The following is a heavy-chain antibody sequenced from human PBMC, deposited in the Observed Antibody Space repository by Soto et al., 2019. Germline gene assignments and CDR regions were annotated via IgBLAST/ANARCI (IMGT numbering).Heavy chain of an antibody. Sequence: EVPMLESGGGLVQPGGSLRLSCEASGFTFSNYAMTWVRQAPGKGLEWVSHMTGTGATTYYADSVKGRFTSSRDNSKKTLYLQMNSLRADDTAVYYCARDQYFGSGTAFDSWGQGTLVTVSS. J-gene: IGHJ4*02. CDR1: GFTFSNYA. CDR3: ARDQYFGSGTAFDS. D-gene: IGHD3-10*01. V-gene: IGHV3-23*01. CDR2: MTGTGATT.